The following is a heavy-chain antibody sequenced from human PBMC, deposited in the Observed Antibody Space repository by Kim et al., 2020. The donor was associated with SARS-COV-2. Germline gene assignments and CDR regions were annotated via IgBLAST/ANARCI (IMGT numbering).Heavy chain of an antibody. D-gene: IGHD1-26*01. J-gene: IGHJ6*02. Sequence: LKSRFTISVDTSKNQFYLQMSSVIAADTAVYYCARSTPATTFYHYYYGMDVWGQGTTVTVSS. V-gene: IGHV4-34*01. CDR3: ARSTPATTFYHYYYGMDV.